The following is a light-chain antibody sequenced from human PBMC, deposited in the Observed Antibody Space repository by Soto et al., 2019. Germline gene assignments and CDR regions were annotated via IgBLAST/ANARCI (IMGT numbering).Light chain of an antibody. J-gene: IGLJ3*02. V-gene: IGLV2-14*01. Sequence: QSALTQPASVSGSPGQSITISCTGTSSDIGGYNSVSWYQQHPGKAPKLMIYEVSNRPSGVSNRFSGSKSGNTASLTISGLQAEDEADYYCISYTSSSTLVFGGGTKVTVL. CDR2: EVS. CDR3: ISYTSSSTLV. CDR1: SSDIGGYNS.